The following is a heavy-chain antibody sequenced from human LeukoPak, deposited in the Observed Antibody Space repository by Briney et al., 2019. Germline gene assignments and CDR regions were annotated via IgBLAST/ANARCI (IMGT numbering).Heavy chain of an antibody. CDR1: GFIFTDYG. Sequence: GGSLRLSCAAPGFIFTDYGFHWVRQAPGKGLEWVAAIWSDATNMFYANSVKGRFFIQRDDYQNTVYLEMSSLRAEDTAVYYCAKDAQRGFDYSNSFQYWGRGSLVTVSS. CDR3: AKDAQRGFDYSNSFQY. D-gene: IGHD4-11*01. V-gene: IGHV3-33*06. CDR2: IWSDATNM. J-gene: IGHJ4*02.